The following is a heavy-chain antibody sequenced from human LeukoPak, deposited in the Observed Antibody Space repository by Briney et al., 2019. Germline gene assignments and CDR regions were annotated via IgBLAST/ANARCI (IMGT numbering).Heavy chain of an antibody. CDR2: ISFDGRNK. V-gene: IGHV3-30*18. D-gene: IGHD5-18*01. Sequence: GGSPRLSCAASGFTFSSYGMHWVRQAPGKGLEWVAVISFDGRNKYFADSVKGRFTISRDNSKNTLYLQMNSLRAEDTAVYYCAKEKYRGYSYGSGDYWGQGTLVTVSS. J-gene: IGHJ4*02. CDR1: GFTFSSYG. CDR3: AKEKYRGYSYGSGDY.